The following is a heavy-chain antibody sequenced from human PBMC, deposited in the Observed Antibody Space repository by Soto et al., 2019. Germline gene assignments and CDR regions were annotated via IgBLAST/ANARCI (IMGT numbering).Heavy chain of an antibody. V-gene: IGHV3-33*01. D-gene: IGHD3-10*01. J-gene: IGHJ6*02. Sequence: PGGSLRLSCAASGFTFSIYGMHWVRHAPGKGLEWVAVIWDDGSNTYYAASVKGRFTISRDNSKNTLYLQMNSLRAEDTAVYYCARLTMAYGMDVRGQGTTVTVS. CDR1: GFTFSIYG. CDR3: ARLTMAYGMDV. CDR2: IWDDGSNT.